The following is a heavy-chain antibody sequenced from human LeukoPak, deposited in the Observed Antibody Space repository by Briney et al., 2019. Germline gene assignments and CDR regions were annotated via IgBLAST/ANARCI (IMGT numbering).Heavy chain of an antibody. D-gene: IGHD6-13*01. J-gene: IGHJ4*02. CDR1: GGSISGYY. CDR2: IYYSGST. V-gene: IGHV4-59*01. CDR3: ARGYSSSWYYFDY. Sequence: SETLSLTCTVSGGSISGYYWSWIRQPPGKGLEWIGYIYYSGSTDYNPSLKSRVTISVDTSKNQFSLKLSSVTAADTAVYYCARGYSSSWYYFDYWGQGTLVTVSS.